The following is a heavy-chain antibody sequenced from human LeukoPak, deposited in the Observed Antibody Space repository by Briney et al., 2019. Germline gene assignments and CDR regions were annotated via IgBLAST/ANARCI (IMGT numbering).Heavy chain of an antibody. CDR3: ARGAGFGDYSNDFDY. D-gene: IGHD4-11*01. CDR1: GFTFSSYS. CDR2: ISSSSSYI. J-gene: IGHJ4*02. V-gene: IGHV3-21*01. Sequence: GGSLRLSCAASGFTFSSYSMSWVRQAPGKGLEWVSSISSSSSYIYYADSVKGRFTISRDNAKNSLYLQMNSLRAEDTAVYYCARGAGFGDYSNDFDYWGQGTLVTVSS.